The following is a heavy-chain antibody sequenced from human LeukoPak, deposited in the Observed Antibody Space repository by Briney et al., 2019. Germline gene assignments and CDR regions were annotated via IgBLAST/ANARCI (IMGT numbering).Heavy chain of an antibody. CDR2: ISAYNGNT. J-gene: IGHJ1*01. V-gene: IGHV1-18*01. CDR3: ARDPYDFWSGYYLPAWFQH. Sequence: ASVKVSCKASGYTFTSYGISWVRQAPGQRLEWMGWISAYNGNTNYAQKLQGRVTMTTDTSTSTAYMELRSLRSDDTAVYYCARDPYDFWSGYYLPAWFQHWGQGTLVTVSS. CDR1: GYTFTSYG. D-gene: IGHD3-3*01.